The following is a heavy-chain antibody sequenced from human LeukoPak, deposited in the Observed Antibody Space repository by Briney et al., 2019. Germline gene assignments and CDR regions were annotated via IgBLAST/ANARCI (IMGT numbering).Heavy chain of an antibody. J-gene: IGHJ4*02. CDR1: GYTFTGYY. D-gene: IGHD3-22*01. CDR2: INPNSGGT. V-gene: IGHV1-2*02. Sequence: GASVKVSCKASGYTFTGYYMHWVRQAPGQGLEWMGWINPNSGGTNYAQKFQGRVTMTRDTSISTAYMELSRLRSDDTAVYYCARSSHPGPKISGYFLGVLGYWGQGTLVTVSS. CDR3: ARSSHPGPKISGYFLGVLGY.